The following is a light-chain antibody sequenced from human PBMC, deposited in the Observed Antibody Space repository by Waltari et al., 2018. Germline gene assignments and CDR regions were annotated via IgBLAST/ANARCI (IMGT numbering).Light chain of an antibody. CDR2: DAS. CDR1: QTVSKNY. J-gene: IGKJ4*01. Sequence: EIVLTQSPGTLSLSPGERATLSCRASQTVSKNYLAWYQQKPGQAPRLLIDDASDMATGIPDRFSGSGSGTDFTLTISRLEPEDFAVYYCQQCAMSPLTFGGGTKVEI. V-gene: IGKV3-20*01. CDR3: QQCAMSPLT.